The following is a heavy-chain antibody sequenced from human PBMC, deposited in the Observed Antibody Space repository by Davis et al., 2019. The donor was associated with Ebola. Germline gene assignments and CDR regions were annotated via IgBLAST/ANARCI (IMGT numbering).Heavy chain of an antibody. CDR2: IIPIFGTA. V-gene: IGHV1-69*05. CDR1: GGTFSSYA. D-gene: IGHD2-21*02. CDR3: ARDWSVVTALYYFDY. Sequence: SVKVSCKASGGTFSSYAISWVRQAPGQGLEWMGGIIPIFGTANYAQKFQGRVTMTRDTSTSTVYMELSSLRSEDTAVYYCARDWSVVTALYYFDYWGQGTLVTVSS. J-gene: IGHJ4*02.